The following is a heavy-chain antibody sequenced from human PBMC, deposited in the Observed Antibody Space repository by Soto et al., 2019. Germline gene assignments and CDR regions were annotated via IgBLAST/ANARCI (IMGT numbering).Heavy chain of an antibody. CDR1: GGTFSSYA. J-gene: IGHJ5*02. D-gene: IGHD3-22*01. Sequence: QVQLVQSGAEVKKPGSSVKVSCKASGGTFSSYAITWVRQAPGQGLEWMGGIIPIFGTANYAQKFQARVTITADESTGTGYMELSSLKFEDTAGYYCARDRGPSSGYYPYWFDPWGQGTLVTVSS. CDR3: ARDRGPSSGYYPYWFDP. V-gene: IGHV1-69*12. CDR2: IIPIFGTA.